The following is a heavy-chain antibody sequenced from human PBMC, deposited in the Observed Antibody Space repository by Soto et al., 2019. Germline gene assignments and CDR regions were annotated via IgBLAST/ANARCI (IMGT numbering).Heavy chain of an antibody. D-gene: IGHD6-13*01. J-gene: IGHJ4*02. CDR2: IIPIFGTA. Sequence: SVKVSCKASGGTFSSYAISWVRQAPGQGLEWMGGIIPIFGTANYAQKFQGRVTITADESTSTAYMELSSLRAEDTAVYYCARDRVAAAGPLDYWGQGTLVTVSS. CDR1: GGTFSSYA. V-gene: IGHV1-69*13. CDR3: ARDRVAAAGPLDY.